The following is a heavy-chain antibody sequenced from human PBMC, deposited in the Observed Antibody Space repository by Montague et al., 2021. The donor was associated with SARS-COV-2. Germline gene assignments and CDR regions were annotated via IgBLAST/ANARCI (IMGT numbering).Heavy chain of an antibody. J-gene: IGHJ3*02. Sequence: SETLSLTCSVSGVAVRRGRLEEHTSQHLPAKGLEWRRQLEHSGSTYFNPSLKSRLTMSVYTSKQHFSLNLTSVTAADTAVYYCARGGFYDCAATSCTTTDACDIWGQGTMVTVSS. CDR2: LEHSGST. D-gene: IGHD2-2*01. CDR3: ARGGFYDCAATSCTTTDACDI. CDR1: GVAVRRGRLE. V-gene: IGHV4-61*03.